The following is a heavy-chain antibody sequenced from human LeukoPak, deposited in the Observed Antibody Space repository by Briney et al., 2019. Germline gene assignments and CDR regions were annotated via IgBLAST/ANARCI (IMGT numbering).Heavy chain of an antibody. Sequence: PGGSLRLSCAASGFTFSSYSMNWVRQAPGKGLEWVSSISSSSSYIYYADSVKGRFTISRDNAKNSLYLQMNSLRAEDTAVYYCAKDDYGDPRGWFDPWGQGTLVTVSS. CDR3: AKDDYGDPRGWFDP. D-gene: IGHD4-17*01. V-gene: IGHV3-21*01. J-gene: IGHJ5*02. CDR1: GFTFSSYS. CDR2: ISSSSSYI.